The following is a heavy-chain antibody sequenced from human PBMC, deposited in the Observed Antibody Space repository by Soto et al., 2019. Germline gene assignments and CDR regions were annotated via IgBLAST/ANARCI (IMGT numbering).Heavy chain of an antibody. Sequence: QVQLVESGGGVVQPGRSLRLSCAASGFTFSNHGLHWVRQAPGKGLAWVALIWYDGSNKYYSDSVKGRFTISRDNSNNMVVLQMNSLRAEDTAVYYCARDGGGTYPRGMDVWGQGTTVTVSS. CDR2: IWYDGSNK. CDR3: ARDGGGTYPRGMDV. V-gene: IGHV3-33*01. CDR1: GFTFSNHG. J-gene: IGHJ6*01. D-gene: IGHD2-15*01.